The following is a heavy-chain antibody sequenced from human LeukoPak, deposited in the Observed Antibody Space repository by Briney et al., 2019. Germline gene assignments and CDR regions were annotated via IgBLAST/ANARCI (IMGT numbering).Heavy chain of an antibody. Sequence: PSETLSLTCTVSGGSISSSGHYWGWVRQPPGKGLEWIGSIYYSGTTYYNPSLKSRVTISVDTSKNQFSLKLSSVTAADTAVYYCAQGYWYFDLWGRGTLVTVSS. J-gene: IGHJ2*01. CDR2: IYYSGTT. CDR3: AQGYWYFDL. V-gene: IGHV4-39*07. CDR1: GGSISSSGHY.